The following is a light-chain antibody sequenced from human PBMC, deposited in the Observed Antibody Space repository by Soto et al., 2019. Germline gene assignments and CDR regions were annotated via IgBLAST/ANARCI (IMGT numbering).Light chain of an antibody. J-gene: IGKJ1*01. CDR2: DAS. CDR3: RHYSSLDT. CDR1: PSVDND. V-gene: IGKV3-20*01. Sequence: VLTQSPGTLSLSPGDRATLSCRASPSVDNDLAWYQQKPGQPPSLLLYDASTRATGIPARCSGSGSGTAFTLTIIRPEPEDFAVYYCRHYSSLDTFGQGTKVDIK.